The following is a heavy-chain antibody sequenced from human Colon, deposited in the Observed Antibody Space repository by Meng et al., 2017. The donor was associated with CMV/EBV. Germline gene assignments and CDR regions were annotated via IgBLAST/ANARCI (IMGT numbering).Heavy chain of an antibody. J-gene: IGHJ3*02. CDR3: ARDQPNYDFWSGYSGAAAFDI. V-gene: IGHV3-21*01. D-gene: IGHD3-3*01. CDR1: GFSFSTYS. Sequence: GGSLRLSCAASGFSFSTYSMNWVRQAPGKGLEWVSSMSTSSSYRYYADSVKGRFTISRDNAKNSLYLQMNSLRAEDTAVYYCARDQPNYDFWSGYSGAAAFDIWGQGTMVTVSS. CDR2: MSTSSSYR.